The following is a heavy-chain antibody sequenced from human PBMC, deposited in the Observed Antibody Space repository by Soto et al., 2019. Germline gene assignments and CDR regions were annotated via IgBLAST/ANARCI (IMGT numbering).Heavy chain of an antibody. V-gene: IGHV4-31*03. D-gene: IGHD4-17*01. CDR1: GGSISSGGYY. CDR2: IYYSGST. J-gene: IGHJ6*02. Sequence: PSETLSLTCTVSGGSISSGGYYWSWIRQHPGKGLEWIGYIYYSGSTYYNPSLKSRVAISVDTSKNQFSLKLSSVTAADTAVYYCARDRTPYYGDYASYGMDVWGQGTTVTVSS. CDR3: ARDRTPYYGDYASYGMDV.